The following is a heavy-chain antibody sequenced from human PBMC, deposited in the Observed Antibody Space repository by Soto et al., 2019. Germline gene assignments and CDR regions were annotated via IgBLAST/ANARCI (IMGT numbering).Heavy chain of an antibody. Sequence: ESGGGLVQPGGSLRLSCAASGFTFSDHYLDWVRQAPGKGLEWVGRSRNKANSYSTEYAASVKGRFTISRDESKNSLYLQMNCLKTEDTAVYYCARFSGSYTRGLDYWGQGTLVTVSS. CDR3: ARFSGSYTRGLDY. CDR1: GFTFSDHY. CDR2: SRNKANSYST. D-gene: IGHD1-26*01. V-gene: IGHV3-72*01. J-gene: IGHJ4*02.